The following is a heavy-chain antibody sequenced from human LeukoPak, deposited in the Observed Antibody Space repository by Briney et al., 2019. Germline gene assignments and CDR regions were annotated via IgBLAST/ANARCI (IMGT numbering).Heavy chain of an antibody. V-gene: IGHV1-69*06. CDR1: GGTFSSYA. Sequence: ASVKVSCKASGGTFSSYAISWVRQAPGQGLEWMGGIIPIFGTANYAQKFQGRVTVTADKSTSTAYMELSSLRSEDTAVYYCARLYSSSTDYWGQGTLVTVSS. CDR3: ARLYSSSTDY. D-gene: IGHD6-13*01. CDR2: IIPIFGTA. J-gene: IGHJ4*02.